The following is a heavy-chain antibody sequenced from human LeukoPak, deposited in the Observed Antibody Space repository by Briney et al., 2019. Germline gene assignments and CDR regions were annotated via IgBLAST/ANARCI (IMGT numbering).Heavy chain of an antibody. Sequence: GGSLRLSCAASEFTFSSYSMNWVRQAPGKGLEWVSSISSSSSYIYYADSMKGRFTISRDDSKNTLYLQMNSLRAEDTAVYYCAKDLYISSVSCAYDYWGQGTLVTVSS. V-gene: IGHV3-21*01. CDR3: AKDLYISSVSCAYDY. J-gene: IGHJ4*02. CDR2: ISSSSSYI. CDR1: EFTFSSYS. D-gene: IGHD2-2*01.